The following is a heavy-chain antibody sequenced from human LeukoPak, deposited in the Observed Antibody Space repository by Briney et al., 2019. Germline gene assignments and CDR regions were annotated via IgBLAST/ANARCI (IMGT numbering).Heavy chain of an antibody. J-gene: IGHJ6*03. CDR3: ARVMITFGGVIAKGYYYYYMDV. V-gene: IGHV4-59*01. D-gene: IGHD3-16*02. Sequence: SETLSLTCTVSGGSISSYYWSWIRQPPGKGLEWIGYIYYSGSTNYNPSLKSRVTISVDTSKNQFSLKLSSVTAADTAVYYCARVMITFGGVIAKGYYYYYMDVWGKGTTVTVSS. CDR2: IYYSGST. CDR1: GGSISSYY.